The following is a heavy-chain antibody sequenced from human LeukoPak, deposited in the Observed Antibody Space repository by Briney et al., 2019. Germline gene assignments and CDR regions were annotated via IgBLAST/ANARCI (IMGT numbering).Heavy chain of an antibody. D-gene: IGHD5-12*01. J-gene: IGHJ4*02. CDR3: VKASFSGYDRDPIDY. V-gene: IGHV3-64D*06. CDR1: GFTFSSYA. CDR2: ISSNGGST. Sequence: PGGSLRLSCSASGFTFSSYAMHWVRQAPGKGLEYVSAISSNGGSTYYADSVKGRFTISRDNSKNTLYLQMSSLRAEDTAVYYCVKASFSGYDRDPIDYWGQGTLVTVSS.